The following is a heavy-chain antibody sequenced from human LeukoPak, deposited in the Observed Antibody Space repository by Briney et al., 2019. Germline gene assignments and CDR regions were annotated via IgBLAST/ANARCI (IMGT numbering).Heavy chain of an antibody. CDR2: ISSNGGST. Sequence: GGSLRLSCAASGFTFSSYAMHWVRQAPGKGLEYVSAISSNGGSTYYANSVKGRFTISRDNSKNTLYLQMGSLRAEDMAVYYCARSGMDVWAQGTTVTVSS. CDR3: ARSGMDV. CDR1: GFTFSSYA. V-gene: IGHV3-64*01. J-gene: IGHJ6*02.